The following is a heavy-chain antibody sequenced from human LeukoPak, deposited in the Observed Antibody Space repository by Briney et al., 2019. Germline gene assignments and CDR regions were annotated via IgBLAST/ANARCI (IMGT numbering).Heavy chain of an antibody. CDR3: ARDPTRGLAGGIDY. CDR2: IYTSGST. D-gene: IGHD6-19*01. Sequence: SETLSLTCAVYGGSFSGYYWSWIRQPAGKGLEWIGRIYTSGSTNYDPSLRGRVTMSIDTSKSQFSLKLSSVTAADTAVYYCARDPTRGLAGGIDYWGQGTLVTVSS. J-gene: IGHJ4*02. V-gene: IGHV4-4*07. CDR1: GGSFSGYY.